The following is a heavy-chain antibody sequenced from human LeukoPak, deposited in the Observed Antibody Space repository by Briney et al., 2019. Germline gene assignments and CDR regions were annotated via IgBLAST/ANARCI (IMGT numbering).Heavy chain of an antibody. CDR2: IYSGGST. D-gene: IGHD4-23*01. V-gene: IGHV3-66*01. J-gene: IGHJ4*02. CDR1: EFSVGSNY. Sequence: GGSLRLSCAASEFSVGSNYMTWVRQAPGKGLEWVSLIYSGGSTYYADSVKGRFTISRDNSKNTLYLQMNSLRAEDTAVYYCAKEDSDYGGNSHWGQGTLVTVSS. CDR3: AKEDSDYGGNSH.